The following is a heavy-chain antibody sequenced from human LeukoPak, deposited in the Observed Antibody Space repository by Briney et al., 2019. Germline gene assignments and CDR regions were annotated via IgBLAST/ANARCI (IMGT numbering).Heavy chain of an antibody. D-gene: IGHD1-26*01. CDR1: GFTFSSYW. J-gene: IGHJ4*02. CDR3: AKEGPKYSGSTVYFDY. Sequence: PGGSLRLSCAASGFTFSSYWMSWVRQAPGKGLEWVANIKQDGSEKYYVDSVKGRFTISRDNSKNTLYLQMNSLRAEDTAVYYCAKEGPKYSGSTVYFDYWGQGTLVTVSS. CDR2: IKQDGSEK. V-gene: IGHV3-7*03.